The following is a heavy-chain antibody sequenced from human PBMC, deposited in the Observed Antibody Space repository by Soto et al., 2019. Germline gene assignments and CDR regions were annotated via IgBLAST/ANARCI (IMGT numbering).Heavy chain of an antibody. CDR1: CYSISSGYY. Sequence: KASETLSLTCAVSCYSISSGYYWGWIRQPPGKGLEWIGSIYHSGSTYYNPSLKSRVTISVDTSKNQFSLKLSSVTAADTAVYYCARQRLRYFDWLLYPYYFDYWGQGTLVTVSS. CDR3: ARQRLRYFDWLLYPYYFDY. CDR2: IYHSGST. D-gene: IGHD3-9*01. J-gene: IGHJ4*02. V-gene: IGHV4-38-2*01.